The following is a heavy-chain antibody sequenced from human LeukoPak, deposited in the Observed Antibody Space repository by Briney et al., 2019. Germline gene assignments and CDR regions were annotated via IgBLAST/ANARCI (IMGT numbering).Heavy chain of an antibody. CDR2: IYYSGST. D-gene: IGHD3-10*01. Sequence: SETLSLTCTVSGGSISSYYWSWIRQPPGKGLEWIGYIYYSGSTNYNPSLKSRVTISVGTSKNQFSLKLSSVTAADAAVYYCARHVRGPMVRGVGWFDPWGQGTLVTVSS. J-gene: IGHJ5*02. V-gene: IGHV4-59*08. CDR1: GGSISSYY. CDR3: ARHVRGPMVRGVGWFDP.